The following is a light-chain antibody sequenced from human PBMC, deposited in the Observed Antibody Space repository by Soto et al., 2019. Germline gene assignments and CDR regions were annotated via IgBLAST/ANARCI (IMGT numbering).Light chain of an antibody. CDR2: DVT. V-gene: IGLV2-14*01. CDR1: SSDVGGYNY. Sequence: QSALTQPAPVSGSPGQSITISCTGTSSDVGGYNYVSWYQQHPGKAPKLMIYDVTNRPSGVSNRFSGSKSGNTASLTISGLQAEDEADSYCSSYTSSSTLVVFGGGTKLTVL. CDR3: SSYTSSSTLVV. J-gene: IGLJ2*01.